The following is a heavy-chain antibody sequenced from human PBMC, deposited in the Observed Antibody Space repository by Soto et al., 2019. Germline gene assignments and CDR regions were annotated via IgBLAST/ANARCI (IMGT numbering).Heavy chain of an antibody. CDR3: ARGPYYGDRYYFNY. Sequence: GSLRLSCAASGXTFSSYWMHWVRQAPGKGLEWVAFIWYDGSNKYYADSVKGRFTISRDNSNNTLYLQMNGMRAEDTAVYYCARGPYYGDRYYFNYWGQGTLGTVSS. D-gene: IGHD4-17*01. V-gene: IGHV3-33*01. J-gene: IGHJ4*02. CDR1: GXTFSSYW. CDR2: IWYDGSNK.